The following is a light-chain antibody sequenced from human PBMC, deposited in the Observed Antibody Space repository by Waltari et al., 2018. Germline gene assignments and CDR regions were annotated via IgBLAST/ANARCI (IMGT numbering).Light chain of an antibody. Sequence: DIQMTPSPSSLSASIGDRVTITCQASQGIRDFVNWYQQKPGKAPKLIIYDASNLEPGVPSRFSGSGSGTDFTFTISSLQPEDIATYYCQQYHNLPVTFGGGTKVGIK. CDR2: DAS. V-gene: IGKV1-33*01. J-gene: IGKJ4*01. CDR3: QQYHNLPVT. CDR1: QGIRDF.